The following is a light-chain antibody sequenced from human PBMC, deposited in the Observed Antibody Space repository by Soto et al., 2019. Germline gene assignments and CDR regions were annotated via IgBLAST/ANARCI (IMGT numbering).Light chain of an antibody. CDR3: QQYDTYWT. CDR1: QSISNW. CDR2: RAS. V-gene: IGKV1-5*03. J-gene: IGKJ1*01. Sequence: DIQMTQSPSTLSASVGDRVTITCRASQSISNWLAWYQQKAGKAPKLLIYRASSLQSGVPSRFTGSGSGTEFTLTISSLQPDYFATYYCQQYDTYWTFGQGTKVVIK.